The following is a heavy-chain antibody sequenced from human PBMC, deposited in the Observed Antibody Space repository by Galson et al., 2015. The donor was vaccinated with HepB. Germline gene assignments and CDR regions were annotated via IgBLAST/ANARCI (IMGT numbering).Heavy chain of an antibody. Sequence: QSGAEVKKPGESLKISCKGSGYSFTTYWIDWVRQMPGKGLEWMGIIYPGDSDTRYSPSFQGQVTISADKSISTAYLQWSSLKASDTAIYYCARLGYSSRPSSGYYYMDVWGKGTTVTVSS. J-gene: IGHJ6*03. CDR1: GYSFTTYW. V-gene: IGHV5-51*03. CDR3: ARLGYSSRPSSGYYYMDV. CDR2: IYPGDSDT. D-gene: IGHD6-6*01.